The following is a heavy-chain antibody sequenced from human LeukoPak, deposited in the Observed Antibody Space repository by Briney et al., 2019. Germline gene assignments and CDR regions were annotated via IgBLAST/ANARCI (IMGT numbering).Heavy chain of an antibody. V-gene: IGHV4-59*01. CDR1: GGSIVGYF. CDR3: ASTGPDISGHYQAY. J-gene: IGHJ4*02. CDR2: VYYAGNT. Sequence: PSETLSLTCAVSGGSIVGYFWSWIRQLPGKGLEWIGYVYYAGNTDYNPSLRGRATITVDTSKNQFSLKLTSVTAADTAVYYCASTGPDISGHYQAYWGQGTPVIVSS. D-gene: IGHD3-22*01.